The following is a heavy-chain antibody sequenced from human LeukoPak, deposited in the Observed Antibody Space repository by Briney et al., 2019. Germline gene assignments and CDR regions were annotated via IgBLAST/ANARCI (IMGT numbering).Heavy chain of an antibody. CDR1: GFTFSNAW. D-gene: IGHD1-26*01. CDR2: ISTGGNT. CDR3: ARGGDIVGGTRSAFDI. V-gene: IGHV3-53*01. Sequence: PGGSLRLSCAASGFTFSNAWMSWVRQAPGKGLEWVSVISTGGNTYYADSVKGRFTVSRDSSKNTLYLQMNSLRAEDTAVYYCARGGDIVGGTRSAFDIWGQGTMVTVSS. J-gene: IGHJ3*02.